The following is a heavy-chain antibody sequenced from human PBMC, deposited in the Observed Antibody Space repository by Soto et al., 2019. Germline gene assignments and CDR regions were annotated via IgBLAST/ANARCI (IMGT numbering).Heavy chain of an antibody. Sequence: QVQLVESGGGVGQPGRSLRLSCAASGFPFSSYGMHWVRQAPGKGLEWVAHISYDGSNKHYTDSVKGRFTISRDNSKNMLYLQMSSLSAEDTAVYYCAGGQYYFDYCGQGTRVSVSS. CDR3: AGGQYYFDY. CDR1: GFPFSSYG. CDR2: ISYDGSNK. D-gene: IGHD2-15*01. V-gene: IGHV3-30*03. J-gene: IGHJ4*02.